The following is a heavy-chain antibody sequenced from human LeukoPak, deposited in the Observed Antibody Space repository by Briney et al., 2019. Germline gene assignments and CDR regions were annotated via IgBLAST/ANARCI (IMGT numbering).Heavy chain of an antibody. CDR1: GGSFSGYY. J-gene: IGHJ6*02. CDR2: INHSGST. V-gene: IGHV4-34*01. D-gene: IGHD3-3*01. CDR3: ARDLVYDSWSGFYGMDV. Sequence: SETLSLTCAVYGGSFSGYYWSWIRQPPGKGLEWIGEINHSGSTNYNPSLKSRVTISVDTSKNQFSLKLSSVTAADTAVYYCARDLVYDSWSGFYGMDVWGQGTTVTVSS.